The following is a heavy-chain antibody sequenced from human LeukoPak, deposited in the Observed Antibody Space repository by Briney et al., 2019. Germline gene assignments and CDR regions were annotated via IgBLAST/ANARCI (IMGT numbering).Heavy chain of an antibody. CDR3: ARDRVINYYYYGMDV. D-gene: IGHD2-21*01. CDR2: ISAYNGNT. CDR1: GYTFTSYG. Sequence: VASVKVSCKASGYTFTSYGISWVRQAPGQGLEWMGWISAYNGNTNYAQKLQGRVTMTTDTSTSTAYMELRSLRSDDTAVYYCARDRVINYYYYGMDVWGQGTTVTVSS. V-gene: IGHV1-18*01. J-gene: IGHJ6*02.